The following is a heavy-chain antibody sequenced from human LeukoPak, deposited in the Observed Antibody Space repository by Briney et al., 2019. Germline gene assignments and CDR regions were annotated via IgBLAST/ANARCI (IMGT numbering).Heavy chain of an antibody. CDR3: ARRSGWYLSYFDY. Sequence: SETLSLTCTVSGGSISSYYWGWIRQPPGKGLEWIGSIYYSGSTYYNPSLKSRVTISVDTSKNQFSLKLSSVTAADTAVYYCARRSGWYLSYFDYWGQGTLVTVSS. D-gene: IGHD6-19*01. V-gene: IGHV4-39*01. J-gene: IGHJ4*02. CDR1: GGSISSYY. CDR2: IYYSGST.